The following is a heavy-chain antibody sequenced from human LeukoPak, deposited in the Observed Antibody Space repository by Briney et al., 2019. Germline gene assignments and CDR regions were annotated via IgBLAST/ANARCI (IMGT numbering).Heavy chain of an antibody. CDR3: ARDAEIVIPAAHPLPDV. D-gene: IGHD2-2*01. J-gene: IGHJ6*02. CDR2: INIDGSST. CDR1: GFTFSSYW. V-gene: IGHV3-74*01. Sequence: PGGSLRLSCAASGFTFSSYWMHWVRQAPGKGLVWVSRINIDGSSTNYADSVKGRFTISRDNTKNTLYLQMNSLRAEDTAVYYCARDAEIVIPAAHPLPDVWGQGTTVTVSS.